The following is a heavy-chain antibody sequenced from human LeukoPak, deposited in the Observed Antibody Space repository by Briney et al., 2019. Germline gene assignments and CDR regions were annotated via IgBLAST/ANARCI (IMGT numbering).Heavy chain of an antibody. J-gene: IGHJ4*02. D-gene: IGHD3-10*01. CDR2: IIPILGIA. V-gene: IGHV1-69*04. Sequence: SVKVSCKASGGTFSSYAISWVRQAPGQGLEWMGRIIPILGIANYAQKFQGRVTITADKSTSTAYMELSSLRSEDTAVYYCARELMVRGVVDYWGQGTLVTVSS. CDR3: ARELMVRGVVDY. CDR1: GGTFSSYA.